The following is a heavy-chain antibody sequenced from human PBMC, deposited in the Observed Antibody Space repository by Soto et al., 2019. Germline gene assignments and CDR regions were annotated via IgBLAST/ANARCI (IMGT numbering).Heavy chain of an antibody. CDR1: GFTFSDYA. CDR2: VSHDGRNT. CDR3: AKGGRQWLVTSDFNY. V-gene: IGHV3-30*18. D-gene: IGHD6-19*01. Sequence: VQLVESGGGVVQPGRSLRLSCAASGFTFSDYAMHWVRQAPGKGLEWVAGVSHDGRNTPYADSVKGRFTISRDSSKNTASLEMTSLRAEDTAVYYCAKGGRQWLVTSDFNYWGQGALVTVSS. J-gene: IGHJ4*02.